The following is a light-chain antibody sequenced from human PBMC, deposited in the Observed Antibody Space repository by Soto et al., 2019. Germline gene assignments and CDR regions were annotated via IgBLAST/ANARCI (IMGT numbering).Light chain of an antibody. CDR3: NSYTSSSTYV. CDR1: SSDVGSYNR. Sequence: QSALTQPPSVSGSPGQSVTISCTGTSSDVGSYNRVSWHQQPPGTAPKLMIYEVSNRPSGVPDRFSGSKSGNTASLTISGLQAEDEADYYCNSYTSSSTYVFGTGTKVTVL. CDR2: EVS. J-gene: IGLJ1*01. V-gene: IGLV2-18*02.